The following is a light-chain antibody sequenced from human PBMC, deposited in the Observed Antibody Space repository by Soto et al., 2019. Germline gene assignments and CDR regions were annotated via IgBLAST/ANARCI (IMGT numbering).Light chain of an antibody. V-gene: IGKV1-5*03. Sequence: DIQMTQSPSTLSASVGDRVTITCRASQSIGSRLAWYQHKPGKAPNLLIYKASTLESGVPSRFSGSGSGTEFTLTISSLQPDDFATYYCQQYNTYSPAWTFGQGTKVDIK. CDR2: KAS. J-gene: IGKJ1*01. CDR1: QSIGSR. CDR3: QQYNTYSPAWT.